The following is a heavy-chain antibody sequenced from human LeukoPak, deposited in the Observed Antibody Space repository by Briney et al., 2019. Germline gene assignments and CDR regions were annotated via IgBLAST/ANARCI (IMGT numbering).Heavy chain of an antibody. D-gene: IGHD3-3*01. CDR1: GGSISSYY. CDR2: IYYRGSI. Sequence: SETLSLTCTVSGGSISSYYWSWIRQPPGKGLKWIGYIYYRGSINYNPSLKSRVTISVDTSKNQFSLKLSSVTAADTAVYYCARGGYDFWSGYGKFDYWGQGTLVTVSS. V-gene: IGHV4-59*01. J-gene: IGHJ4*02. CDR3: ARGGYDFWSGYGKFDY.